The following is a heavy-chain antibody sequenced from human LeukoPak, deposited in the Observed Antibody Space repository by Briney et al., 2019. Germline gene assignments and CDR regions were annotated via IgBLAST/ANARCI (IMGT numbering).Heavy chain of an antibody. CDR3: ARDASGMDV. CDR1: GGTFSSYA. Sequence: SVKVSCKASGGTFSSYAISWVRQAPGQGLEWLGRIIPILGIANYAQKFQGRVTITADKSTSTAYMELSSLRSEDTAVYYCARDASGMDVWGQGTTVTVSS. V-gene: IGHV1-69*04. J-gene: IGHJ6*02. CDR2: IIPILGIA.